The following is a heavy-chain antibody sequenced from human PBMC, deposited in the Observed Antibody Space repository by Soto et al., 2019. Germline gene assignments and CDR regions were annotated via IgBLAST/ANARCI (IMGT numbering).Heavy chain of an antibody. Sequence: EVQLAESGGGLVQPGGSLRLSCAASGFIVSNNHVNWLRQAPGKGLEWVSVITNGGETFYADSVKGRFTISRDNSKNTLYLQMNSLRAEDTAIYYCAKGLVAGVSAADYWGQGTLVTVSS. CDR1: GFIVSNNH. CDR3: AKGLVAGVSAADY. D-gene: IGHD1-26*01. J-gene: IGHJ4*02. V-gene: IGHV3-66*01. CDR2: ITNGGET.